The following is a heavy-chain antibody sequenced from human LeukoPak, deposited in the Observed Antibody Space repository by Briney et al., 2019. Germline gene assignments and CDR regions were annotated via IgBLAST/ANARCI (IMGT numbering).Heavy chain of an antibody. Sequence: GGSLRLSCAASGFTFSNYWMSWVRQAPGKGLEWVSAISGSGGSTYYADSVKGRFTISRDNSKNTLYLQMNSLRAEDTAVYYCAKAPLVVVIAPGYFQHWGPGTLVTVSS. V-gene: IGHV3-23*01. CDR3: AKAPLVVVIAPGYFQH. J-gene: IGHJ1*01. CDR2: ISGSGGST. CDR1: GFTFSNYW. D-gene: IGHD2-21*01.